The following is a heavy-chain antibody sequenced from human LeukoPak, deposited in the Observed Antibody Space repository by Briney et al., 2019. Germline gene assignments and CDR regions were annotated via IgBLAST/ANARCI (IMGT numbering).Heavy chain of an antibody. J-gene: IGHJ4*02. CDR2: ISGSGGST. D-gene: IGHD4-17*01. Sequence: PGGSLRLSCAASGFTFSSYAMSWVRQAPGKGLEWVSAISGSGGSTYYADSVKGRFTISRDNSKNTLYLQMNSLRAEDTAVYYCARAGYGDYVGKFDYWGQGTLVTVSS. V-gene: IGHV3-23*01. CDR1: GFTFSSYA. CDR3: ARAGYGDYVGKFDY.